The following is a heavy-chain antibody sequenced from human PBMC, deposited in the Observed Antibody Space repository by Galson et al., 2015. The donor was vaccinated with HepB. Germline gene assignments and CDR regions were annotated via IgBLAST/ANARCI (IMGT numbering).Heavy chain of an antibody. CDR1: GYSFTSYW. CDR3: ARLTMVRRPKGSYYYYGMDV. Sequence: QSGAEVKKPGESLKISCKGSGYSFTSYWIGWVRQMPGKGLEWMGIIYPGDSDTRYSPSFQGQVTISADKSISTAYLQWSSLKASDTAMYYCARLTMVRRPKGSYYYYGMDVWGQGTTVTVSS. D-gene: IGHD3-10*01. CDR2: IYPGDSDT. J-gene: IGHJ6*02. V-gene: IGHV5-51*01.